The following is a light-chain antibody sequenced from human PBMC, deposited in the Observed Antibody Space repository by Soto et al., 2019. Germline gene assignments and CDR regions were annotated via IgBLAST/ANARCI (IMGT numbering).Light chain of an antibody. J-gene: IGKJ2*01. CDR2: TTS. CDR3: HQSYSSPYT. CDR1: HSISTY. V-gene: IGKV1-39*01. Sequence: DIQLTQSPSSLSASVGDRVTITCRASHSISTYLNWYQQKPGKAPSLLIYTTSSLQSGVPSRFSGSGYGTDFTLTIGGLQPADFAIYYCHQSYSSPYTFGLGTKVQIK.